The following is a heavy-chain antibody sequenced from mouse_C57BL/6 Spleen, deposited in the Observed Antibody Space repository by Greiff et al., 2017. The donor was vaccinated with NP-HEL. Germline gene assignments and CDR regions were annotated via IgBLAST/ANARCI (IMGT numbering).Heavy chain of an antibody. CDR3: ARKAYSPFYAMDY. D-gene: IGHD2-12*01. V-gene: IGHV1-52*01. CDR1: GYTFTSYW. CDR2: IDPSDSET. Sequence: VQLQQPGAELVRPGSSVKLSCKASGYTFTSYWMHWVKQRPIQGLEWIGNIDPSDSETHYNQKFKDKATLTVDKSSSTAYMQLSSLTSEDSAVYYCARKAYSPFYAMDYWGQETSVTVSS. J-gene: IGHJ4*01.